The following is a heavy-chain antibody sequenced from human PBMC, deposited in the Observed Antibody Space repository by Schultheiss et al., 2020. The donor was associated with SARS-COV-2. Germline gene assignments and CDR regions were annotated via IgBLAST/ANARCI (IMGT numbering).Heavy chain of an antibody. D-gene: IGHD7-27*01. CDR2: IYYSGST. Sequence: SETLSLTCTVSGGSVSSGDYYWSWIRQPPGKGLEWIGYIYYSGSTNYNPSLKSRVTISVDTSKNQFSLKLSSVTAADTAVYYCARERTDWGSFDYWGQGTLVTVSS. V-gene: IGHV4-61*08. J-gene: IGHJ4*02. CDR3: ARERTDWGSFDY. CDR1: GGSVSSGDYY.